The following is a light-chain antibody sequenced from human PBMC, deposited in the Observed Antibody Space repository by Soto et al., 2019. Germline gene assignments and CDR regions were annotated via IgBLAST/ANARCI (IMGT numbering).Light chain of an antibody. V-gene: IGKV1-39*01. CDR1: QNIADF. Sequence: DVQMTQSPSSLSASVGDRVTITCRASQNIADFLNWYQQKSGKAPKLLIYAASRLQTGVPSRFSGRASGSDFTLTISSLQPEDFATYYYQQTYRNPQTFGQGTKVQIK. CDR3: QQTYRNPQT. CDR2: AAS. J-gene: IGKJ1*01.